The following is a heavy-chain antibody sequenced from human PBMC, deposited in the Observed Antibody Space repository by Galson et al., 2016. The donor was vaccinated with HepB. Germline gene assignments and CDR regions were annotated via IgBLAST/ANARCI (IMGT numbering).Heavy chain of an antibody. J-gene: IGHJ4*02. Sequence: SLRLSCAASGLTFSRYAMTWVRQAPGKGLEWVSTINNGGATYYGDSVKGRFIISRDNSKNTLYLQMNNLRAGDTAMYYCAKDDFWSGYSRSGLDYWGQGTLVTVFS. D-gene: IGHD3-3*01. CDR3: AKDDFWSGYSRSGLDY. CDR2: INNGGAT. V-gene: IGHV3-23*01. CDR1: GLTFSRYA.